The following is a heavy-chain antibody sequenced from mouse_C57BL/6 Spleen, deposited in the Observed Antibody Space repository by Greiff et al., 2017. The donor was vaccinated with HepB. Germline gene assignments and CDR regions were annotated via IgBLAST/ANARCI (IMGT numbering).Heavy chain of an antibody. Sequence: QVQLQQSGAELVMPGASVKLSCKASGYTFTSYWMHWVKQRPGQGLEWIGEIDPSDSYTNYNQKFKGKSTLTVDKSSSTAYMQLSSLTSEDSAVYYCARGGYDWYFDVWGTGTMVTVSS. CDR1: GYTFTSYW. CDR3: ARGGYDWYFDV. J-gene: IGHJ1*03. CDR2: IDPSDSYT. D-gene: IGHD2-2*01. V-gene: IGHV1-69*01.